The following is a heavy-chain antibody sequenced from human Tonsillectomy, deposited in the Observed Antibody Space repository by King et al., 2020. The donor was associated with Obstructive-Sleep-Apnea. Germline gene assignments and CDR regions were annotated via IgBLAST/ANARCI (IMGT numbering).Heavy chain of an antibody. CDR2: ISNDGNNK. D-gene: IGHD6-13*01. J-gene: IGHJ4*02. CDR1: GFTFMTYG. Sequence: VQLLESGRGVVQPGRSLRLSCAASGFTFMTYGMHWVLQCNGKALECVAFISNDGNNKYYADSVKGRFTISRDNSRNTLYLQMNSLRAEDTAVYFCARDPTGYSSSWPDYSFDHWGQGTLVTVSS. CDR3: ARDPTGYSSSWPDYSFDH. V-gene: IGHV3-33*05.